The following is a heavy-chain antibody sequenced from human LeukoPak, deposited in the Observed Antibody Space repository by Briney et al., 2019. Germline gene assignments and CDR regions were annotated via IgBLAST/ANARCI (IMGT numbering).Heavy chain of an antibody. D-gene: IGHD6-13*01. CDR3: ARGHWYADY. CDR2: ISYDGSNK. Sequence: PGRSLRLSCAASGFTFRSYAMHWVRQAPGKGLEWVAVISYDGSNKYYADSVKGRFTISRDNSKNTLYLQMNSLRAEDTAVYYCARGHWYADYWGQGTLVTVSP. CDR1: GFTFRSYA. J-gene: IGHJ4*02. V-gene: IGHV3-30*04.